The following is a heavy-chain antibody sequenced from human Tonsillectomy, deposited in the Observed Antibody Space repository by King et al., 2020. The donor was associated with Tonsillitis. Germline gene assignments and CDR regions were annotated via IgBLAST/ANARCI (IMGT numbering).Heavy chain of an antibody. J-gene: IGHJ4*02. CDR3: ATEWGGGFDY. Sequence: VQLVESGGGLVHPGGSLRLSCAASGFTFSSYAMSWVRQAPGKGLQWVSVIIGSGDTTYYADTVKGQFTIARDNSKNTLYLQMNSLRAEDTAVYYCATEWGGGFDYWGQGILVTVSS. V-gene: IGHV3-23*04. CDR2: IIGSGDTT. D-gene: IGHD3-16*01. CDR1: GFTFSSYA.